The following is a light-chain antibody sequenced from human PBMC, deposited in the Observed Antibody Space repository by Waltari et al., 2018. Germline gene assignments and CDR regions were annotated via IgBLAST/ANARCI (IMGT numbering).Light chain of an antibody. CDR3: QQYNSYSRT. J-gene: IGKJ1*01. Sequence: DIQMTQSPSTLSASVGDRVTITCRASQSISPWLAWYQQRPGKAPKLLIYKASFLESGVPSRFSGSGSRTEFTLTISSLQPDDFATYYCQQYNSYSRTFGQGTKVEIK. CDR1: QSISPW. CDR2: KAS. V-gene: IGKV1-5*03.